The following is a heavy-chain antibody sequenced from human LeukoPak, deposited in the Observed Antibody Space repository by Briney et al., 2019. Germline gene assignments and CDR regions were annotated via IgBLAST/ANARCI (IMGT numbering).Heavy chain of an antibody. CDR3: ARERFLEWLLFDY. CDR2: IIPILGIA. CDR1: GGTFSSYA. V-gene: IGHV1-69*04. D-gene: IGHD3-3*01. J-gene: IGHJ4*02. Sequence: SVKVSCKASGGTFSSYAISWVRQAPGQGLEWMGRIIPILGIANYAQKFQGRVTITADKSTSTAYMELSSLRSEDTAVYYCARERFLEWLLFDYWGQGTLVTVSS.